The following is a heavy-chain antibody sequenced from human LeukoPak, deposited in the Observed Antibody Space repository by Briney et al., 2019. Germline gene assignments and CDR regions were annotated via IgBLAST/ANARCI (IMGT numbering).Heavy chain of an antibody. CDR1: GFTFSSFA. V-gene: IGHV3-23*01. J-gene: IGHJ4*02. D-gene: IGHD2-15*01. CDR2: ISDSGGTT. Sequence: GGSLRLSCAVSGFTFSSFAMSWVRQAPGKGLEWVSVISDSGGTTFYADSVKGRSTISRDSSKNTLYLQMNSLRPEDTAVYYCVKGRSGSSYSPSDSWGQGTLVTVSS. CDR3: VKGRSGSSYSPSDS.